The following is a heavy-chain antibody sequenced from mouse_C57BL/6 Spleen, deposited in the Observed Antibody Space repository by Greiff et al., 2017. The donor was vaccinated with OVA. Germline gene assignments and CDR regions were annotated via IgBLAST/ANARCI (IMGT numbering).Heavy chain of an antibody. D-gene: IGHD1-1*01. Sequence: QVQLQQSGAELVMPGASVKLSCKASGYTFTSYWMHWVKQRPGQGLEWIGEIDPSDSYTNYNQKFKGKSTLTVDKSSSTAYMQLSSLTSEDSAVYYCARRASYYGSSLYYFDYWGQGTTLTVSS. J-gene: IGHJ2*01. CDR3: ARRASYYGSSLYYFDY. V-gene: IGHV1-69*01. CDR1: GYTFTSYW. CDR2: IDPSDSYT.